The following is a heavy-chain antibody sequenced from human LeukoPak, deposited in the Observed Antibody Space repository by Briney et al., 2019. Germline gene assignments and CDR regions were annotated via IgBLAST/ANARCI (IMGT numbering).Heavy chain of an antibody. CDR3: ASGTPVYYYDSSGEDAFDI. D-gene: IGHD3-22*01. CDR2: IYYSGST. V-gene: IGHV4-39*07. CDR1: GGSISSSSYY. J-gene: IGHJ3*02. Sequence: SETLSLTCTVSGGSISSSSYYWGWIRQPPGKGLEWIGSIYYSGSTYYNPSLKSRVTISVDTSKNQFSLRLSSVTAADTAVYYCASGTPVYYYDSSGEDAFDIWGQGTMVTVSS.